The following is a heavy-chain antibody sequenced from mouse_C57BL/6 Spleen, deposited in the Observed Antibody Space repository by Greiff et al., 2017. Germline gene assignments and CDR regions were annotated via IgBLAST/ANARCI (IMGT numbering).Heavy chain of an antibody. V-gene: IGHV3-1*01. Sequence: EVKLQESGPGMVKPSQSLSLTCTVTGYSITSGYDWHWIRHFPGNKLEWMGYISYSGSTNYNPSLKSRISITHDTSKNHFFLKLNSVTTEDTATYYCARAVDSSGPAWFAYWGQGTLVTVSA. CDR3: ARAVDSSGPAWFAY. D-gene: IGHD3-2*02. CDR2: ISYSGST. J-gene: IGHJ3*01. CDR1: GYSITSGYD.